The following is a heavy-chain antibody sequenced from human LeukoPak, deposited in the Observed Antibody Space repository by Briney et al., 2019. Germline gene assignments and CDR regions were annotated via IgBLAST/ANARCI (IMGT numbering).Heavy chain of an antibody. Sequence: GGSLRLSCAASGFTFSDYYMSWIRQAPGKGLEWVSYISSSGSTIYYADSVKGRFTISRDNAKNSLYLQMNSLRAEDMALYYCAKGAAAGQIDYWGQGTLVTVSS. CDR3: AKGAAAGQIDY. CDR2: ISSSGSTI. CDR1: GFTFSDYY. V-gene: IGHV3-11*01. J-gene: IGHJ4*02. D-gene: IGHD6-13*01.